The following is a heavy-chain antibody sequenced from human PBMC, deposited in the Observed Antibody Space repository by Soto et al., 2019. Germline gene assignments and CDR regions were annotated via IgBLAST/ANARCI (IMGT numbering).Heavy chain of an antibody. D-gene: IGHD1-26*01. CDR1: GVSVSSNSAG. J-gene: IGHJ4*01. CDR2: TYYRSKWYY. CDR3: ARGEQYSGRIFDY. V-gene: IGHV6-1*01. Sequence: QVQLQQSGPGLVKPSQTLSLTCAITGVSVSSNSAGWSWVRQSPSRGLEWLGRTYYRSKWYYEYAVSVRGRITINPDTSKNQYSLQLNSVTPEDTAVYFCARGEQYSGRIFDYWGQGTLVTVSS.